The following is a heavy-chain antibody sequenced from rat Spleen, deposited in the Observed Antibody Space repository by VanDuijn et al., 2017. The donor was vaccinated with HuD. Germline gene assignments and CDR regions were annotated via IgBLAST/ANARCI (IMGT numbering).Heavy chain of an antibody. V-gene: IGHV5-29*01. CDR1: GFTFSDYY. CDR2: ISYDGSST. J-gene: IGHJ4*01. CDR3: ARPHSSLYVMDA. D-gene: IGHD1-2*01. Sequence: EVQLVESDGGLVQPGRSLKLSCAASGFTFSDYYMAWVRQAPTKGQEWVATISYDGSSTYYRDSVKGRFTISRDNAKSTLYLQMNSLRSEDTATYYCARPHSSLYVMDAWGQGASVTVSS.